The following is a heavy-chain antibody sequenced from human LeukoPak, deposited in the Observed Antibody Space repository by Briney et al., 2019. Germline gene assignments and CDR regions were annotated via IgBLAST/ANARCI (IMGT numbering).Heavy chain of an antibody. Sequence: GASVKVSCKVSGYTLTELSMHWVRQAPGQGLEWMGIINPSGGSTSYAQKFQGRVTMTRDTSTSTVYMELSSLRSEDTAVYYCATHGYSYGYYYYYGMDVWGQGTTVTVSS. CDR3: ATHGYSYGYYYYYGMDV. CDR1: GYTLTELS. J-gene: IGHJ6*02. D-gene: IGHD5-18*01. CDR2: INPSGGST. V-gene: IGHV1-46*01.